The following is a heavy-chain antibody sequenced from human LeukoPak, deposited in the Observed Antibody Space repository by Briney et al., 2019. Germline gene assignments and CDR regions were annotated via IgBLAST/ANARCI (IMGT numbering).Heavy chain of an antibody. J-gene: IGHJ4*02. V-gene: IGHV3-23*01. D-gene: IGHD5-18*01. CDR3: ARELEVTGFDY. Sequence: GGSLRLSCAASGFTFSSSAMSWVRQAPGKGLEWVSAISNNGGYTYYPDSVQGRFTISRDNSKSTLCLQMNSLRAEDTAVYYCARELEVTGFDYWGQGTLVTVSS. CDR2: ISNNGGYT. CDR1: GFTFSSSA.